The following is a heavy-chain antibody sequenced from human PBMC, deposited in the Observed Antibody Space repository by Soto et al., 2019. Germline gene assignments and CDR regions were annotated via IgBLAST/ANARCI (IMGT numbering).Heavy chain of an antibody. CDR3: ARGAXXSGXXXGTPFDY. D-gene: IGHD1-26*01. CDR1: GFTFSSYA. Sequence: QVQLVESGGGVVQPGRSLRLSCAASGFTFSSYAMHWVRQAPGKGLEWVAVISYDGSNKYYADSVKGRFTISRDNSKNXXYLQMNSLRAEDTAVYYCARGAXXSGXXXGTPFDYWGQGTLVTVSS. J-gene: IGHJ4*02. CDR2: ISYDGSNK. V-gene: IGHV3-30-3*01.